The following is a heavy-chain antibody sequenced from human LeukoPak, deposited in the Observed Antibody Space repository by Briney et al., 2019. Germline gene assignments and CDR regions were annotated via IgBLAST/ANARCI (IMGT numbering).Heavy chain of an antibody. CDR3: AKVRDGSFDY. V-gene: IGHV3-23*01. CDR1: GFTFNNYA. D-gene: IGHD3-10*01. J-gene: IGHJ4*02. CDR2: ISAGGGNT. Sequence: PGGSLRLSCAASGFTFNNYAMNWVRQAPGKGLEWVSAISAGGGNTYYADSVKGRFTISRDNSKNTLFLQMNSLRAEDTALYFCAKVRDGSFDYWGQGTLVTVSS.